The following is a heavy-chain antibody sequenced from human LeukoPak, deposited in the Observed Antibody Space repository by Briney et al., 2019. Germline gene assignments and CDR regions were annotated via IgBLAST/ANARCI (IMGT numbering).Heavy chain of an antibody. Sequence: SETLSLTCTVSVGSLSSYYWSWIRQPPGKGLDWVGYIYYSGSTNYNPSLKNRVTRSVDTSKNQVSLKLSSVTAADTAVYYCARLSSSYYDILTGYYGYYYYYGMDVWGQGTTVTVSS. D-gene: IGHD3-9*01. J-gene: IGHJ6*02. CDR1: VGSLSSYY. CDR2: IYYSGST. V-gene: IGHV4-59*08. CDR3: ARLSSSYYDILTGYYGYYYYYGMDV.